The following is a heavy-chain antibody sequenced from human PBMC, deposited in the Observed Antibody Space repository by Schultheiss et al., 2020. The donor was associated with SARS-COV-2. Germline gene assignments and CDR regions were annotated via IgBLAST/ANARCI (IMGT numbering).Heavy chain of an antibody. Sequence: GGSLRLSCTASGFTFGDYAMSWFRQAPGKGLEWVGFIRSKTDGGTTEYAASVKGRFTISRDASKSIDYLQMNSLKTEDTAVYYCTRDDSTYGMDVWGQGTTVTVAS. CDR2: IRSKTDGGTT. D-gene: IGHD2/OR15-2a*01. CDR3: TRDDSTYGMDV. V-gene: IGHV3-49*03. CDR1: GFTFGDYA. J-gene: IGHJ6*02.